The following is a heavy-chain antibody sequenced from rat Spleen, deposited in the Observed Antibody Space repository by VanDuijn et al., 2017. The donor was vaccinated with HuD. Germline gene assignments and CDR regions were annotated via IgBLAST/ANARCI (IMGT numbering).Heavy chain of an antibody. J-gene: IGHJ2*01. CDR3: ARPTTGIPFNY. CDR1: GFIFSDHY. Sequence: EVQLVESDGGLVQPGRSLKLSCVASGFIFSDHYVAWVRQAPTKGLEWVAAIVDDGSNTFYRDSVKGRFTISRINAKSTLYLQVDSLRSEDTAIYYCARPTTGIPFNYWGQGVMVTVSS. CDR2: IVDDGSNT. V-gene: IGHV5-17*01. D-gene: IGHD1-9*01.